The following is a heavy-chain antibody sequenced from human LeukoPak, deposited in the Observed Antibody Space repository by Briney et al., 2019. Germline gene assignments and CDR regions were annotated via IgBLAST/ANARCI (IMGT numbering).Heavy chain of an antibody. Sequence: PSETLSLTCTVSGGSISSYYWSWIRQPAGKGLEWIGRIYTSGSTNYNPSLKSRVTMSVDTSKNQFSLKLSSVTAADTAVYYCARDYSYYYGSGSYFRDNYGMDVGGQGTTVTVS. CDR3: ARDYSYYYGSGSYFRDNYGMDV. V-gene: IGHV4-4*07. CDR2: IYTSGST. D-gene: IGHD3-10*01. J-gene: IGHJ6*02. CDR1: GGSISSYY.